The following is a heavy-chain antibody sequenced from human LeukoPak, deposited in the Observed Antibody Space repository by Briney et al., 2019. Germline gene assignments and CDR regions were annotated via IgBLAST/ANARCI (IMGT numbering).Heavy chain of an antibody. D-gene: IGHD5-18*01. J-gene: IGHJ5*02. Sequence: PSETLSLTCTVSGGSISSYYWSWIRQPPGKGLEWIGYIYYSGSTNYNPSLKSRVTISVDTSKNQFSLKLSSVTAADTAVYYCARAGYSYGINWFDPWGQGTLVTVSS. CDR3: ARAGYSYGINWFDP. V-gene: IGHV4-59*01. CDR1: GGSISSYY. CDR2: IYYSGST.